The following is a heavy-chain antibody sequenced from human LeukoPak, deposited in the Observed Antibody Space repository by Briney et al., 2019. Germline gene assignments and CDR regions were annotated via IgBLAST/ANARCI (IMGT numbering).Heavy chain of an antibody. V-gene: IGHV3-30*03. CDR2: ISYDGSNK. Sequence: PGGSLRLSCAASGFTFSSYGMHWVRQAPGKGLEWVAVISYDGSNKYYADSVKGRFTISRDNAKNSLYLQMNSLRAEDTAVYYCARGAKPYYYYGMDVWGQGTTVTVSS. J-gene: IGHJ6*02. CDR1: GFTFSSYG. CDR3: ARGAKPYYYYGMDV.